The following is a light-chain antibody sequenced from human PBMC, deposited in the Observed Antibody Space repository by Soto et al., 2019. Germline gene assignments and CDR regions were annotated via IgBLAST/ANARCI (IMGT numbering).Light chain of an antibody. J-gene: IGKJ1*01. Sequence: DIVLTQSPVTLSLSPGERATVYCRASQRVSGGFLAWYQQKPGLAPRLILYDTSFRATGIPDRCSGSGSGTDFTLTISRLDHEDFAVYYCQQYGSSPSFGQGTKVEIK. CDR3: QQYGSSPS. CDR2: DTS. V-gene: IGKV3D-20*01. CDR1: QRVSGGF.